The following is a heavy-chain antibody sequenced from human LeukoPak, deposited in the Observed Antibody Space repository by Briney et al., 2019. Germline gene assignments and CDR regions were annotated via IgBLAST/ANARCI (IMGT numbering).Heavy chain of an antibody. J-gene: IGHJ6*02. CDR2: INPSGGST. V-gene: IGHV1-46*01. Sequence: APVKVSCKASGYTFTSYYMHWVRQAPGQGLEWMGIINPSGGSTSYAQKFQGRVTMTRDTSTSTVYMELSSLRSEDTAVYYCATTGQDIVGTAAPHYYYYGMDVWGQGTTVTVSS. CDR3: ATTGQDIVGTAAPHYYYYGMDV. CDR1: GYTFTSYY. D-gene: IGHD2-15*01.